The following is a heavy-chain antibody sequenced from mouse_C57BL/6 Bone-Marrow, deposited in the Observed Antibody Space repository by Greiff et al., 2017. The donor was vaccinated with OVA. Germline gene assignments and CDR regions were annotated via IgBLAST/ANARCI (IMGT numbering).Heavy chain of an antibody. V-gene: IGHV1-50*01. J-gene: IGHJ2*01. CDR1: GYNFTSYW. CDR2: IDPSDSYT. CDR3: ARRKLLRYYFDY. Sequence: QVQLQQPGAELVKPGASVKLSCKASGYNFTSYWMQWVKQRPGQGLEWIGEIDPSDSYTNYNQKFKGKATLTVDTSSSTAYMQLSSPTSEDSAVYYCARRKLLRYYFDYWGQGTTLTVSS. D-gene: IGHD1-1*01.